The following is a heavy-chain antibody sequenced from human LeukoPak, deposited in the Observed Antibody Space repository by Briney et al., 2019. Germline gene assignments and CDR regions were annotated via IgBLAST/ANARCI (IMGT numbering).Heavy chain of an antibody. CDR1: GFTFSSFG. CDR2: IWYDASNK. D-gene: IGHD3-10*01. CDR3: ASLYYYGSGSYYKEAPDY. V-gene: IGHV3-30*19. J-gene: IGHJ4*02. Sequence: GGSLRLSCAASGFTFSSFGMHWVRQAPGKGLEWVAVIWYDASNKYYADSVKGRFTISRDNSKNTLYLQMNSLRAEDTAVYYCASLYYYGSGSYYKEAPDYWGQGTLVTVSS.